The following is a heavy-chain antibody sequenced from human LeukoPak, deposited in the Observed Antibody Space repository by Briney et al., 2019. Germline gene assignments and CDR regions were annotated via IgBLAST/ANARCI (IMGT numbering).Heavy chain of an antibody. CDR2: INSVDANT. CDR1: GFIFSKYA. CDR3: AKQFLDAN. D-gene: IGHD1-1*01. Sequence: GGSLRLSCTASGFIFSKYAMTWVRQAPGKGLEWVATINSVDANTHSADSVRGRFTVSRDNSKNTLYLQMSRVRAEDTAVYYCAKQFLDANWGQGTLVAVS. V-gene: IGHV3-23*01. J-gene: IGHJ4*02.